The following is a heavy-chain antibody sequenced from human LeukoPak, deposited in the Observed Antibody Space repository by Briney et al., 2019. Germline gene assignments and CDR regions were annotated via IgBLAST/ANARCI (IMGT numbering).Heavy chain of an antibody. V-gene: IGHV3-23*01. D-gene: IGHD7-27*01. J-gene: IGHJ6*02. CDR2: IGGRGGYT. Sequence: GSLRLSCAASGFTFSSYAMSWVRQAPGKGLELVSTIGGRGGYTYYADSVKGRFTIPRANSKNTLYLQMNSLRAEDTAMYYCAKDRSSGDWGYYYYGMDVWGQGTTVTVSS. CDR3: AKDRSSGDWGYYYYGMDV. CDR1: GFTFSSYA.